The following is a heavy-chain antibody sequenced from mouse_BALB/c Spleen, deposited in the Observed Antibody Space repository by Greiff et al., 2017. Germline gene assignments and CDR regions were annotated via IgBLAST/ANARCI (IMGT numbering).Heavy chain of an antibody. V-gene: IGHV14-3*02. Sequence: EVMLVESGAELVKPGASVKLSCTASGFNIKDTYMHWVKQRPEQGLEWIGRIDPANGNTKYDPKFQGKATITADTSSNTAYLQLSSLTSEDTAVYYCAPSMEYWGQGTSVTVSS. CDR3: APSMEY. CDR2: IDPANGNT. CDR1: GFNIKDTY. J-gene: IGHJ4*01.